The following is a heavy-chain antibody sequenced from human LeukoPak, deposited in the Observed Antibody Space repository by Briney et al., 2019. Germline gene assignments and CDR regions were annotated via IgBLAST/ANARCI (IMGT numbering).Heavy chain of an antibody. J-gene: IGHJ4*02. D-gene: IGHD5-12*01. CDR1: RFYFSTYD. CDR2: IDSSGSTT. CDR3: ASAHGGSGYDRPFDY. Sequence: GGSLRLSCTASRFYFSTYDMNWVRQVPGKGLEWVSYIDSSGSTTYYAGSVQGRSTISRDNTKNSLYLQMRGLRAEDTAFYYCASAHGGSGYDRPFDYWGQGTLVTVSS. V-gene: IGHV3-48*03.